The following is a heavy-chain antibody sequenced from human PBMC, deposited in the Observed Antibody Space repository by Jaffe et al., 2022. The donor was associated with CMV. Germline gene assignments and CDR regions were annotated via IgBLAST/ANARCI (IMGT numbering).Heavy chain of an antibody. CDR3: ARGDTAFSYYGSGSSSYFYYAMDV. CDR1: GGSFSGHY. CDR2: IDHRGST. Sequence: QVQLQQWGAGLLKPSETLSLTCAGYGGSFSGHYWSWIRQPPGKGLEWIGEIDHRGSTNYNPSLKSRVTISVDSSKYQFSLKLSSVTAADTAVYYCARGDTAFSYYGSGSSSYFYYAMDVWGQGTTVTVSS. D-gene: IGHD3-10*01. J-gene: IGHJ6*02. V-gene: IGHV4-34*01.